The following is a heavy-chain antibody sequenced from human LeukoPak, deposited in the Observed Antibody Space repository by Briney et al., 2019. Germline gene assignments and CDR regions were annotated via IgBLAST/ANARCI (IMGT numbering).Heavy chain of an antibody. D-gene: IGHD2-15*01. Sequence: PSETLSLTCAVYGGSFSGYYWSWIRQPPGKGLEWIGEINHSGSTNYNPSLKSRVTISADTSKNQFSLKLSSVTAADTAVYYCARKKGGYCSGGSCYWAYFDYWGQGTLVTVSS. CDR2: INHSGST. CDR1: GGSFSGYY. CDR3: ARKKGGYCSGGSCYWAYFDY. V-gene: IGHV4-34*01. J-gene: IGHJ4*02.